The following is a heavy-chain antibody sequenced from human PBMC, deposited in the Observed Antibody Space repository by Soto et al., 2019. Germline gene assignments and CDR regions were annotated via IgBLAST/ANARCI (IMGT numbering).Heavy chain of an antibody. D-gene: IGHD2-8*01. CDR1: GGSISSYY. Sequence: SETRSLTCTVSGGSISSYYWSWIRQPPGKGLEWIGYIYYSGSTNYNPSLKSRVTISVDTSKSQFSLKLSSVTAADTAVYYCARDIMGTNYYYYGMDVWGQGTTVTVSS. CDR2: IYYSGST. CDR3: ARDIMGTNYYYYGMDV. J-gene: IGHJ6*02. V-gene: IGHV4-59*01.